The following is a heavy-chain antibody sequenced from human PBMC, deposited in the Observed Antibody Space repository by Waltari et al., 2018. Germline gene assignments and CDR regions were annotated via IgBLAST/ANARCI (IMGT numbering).Heavy chain of an antibody. J-gene: IGHJ4*02. CDR1: GGSISSSNYY. D-gene: IGHD6-19*01. CDR2: IYYSGST. Sequence: QPLLQESGPGLVKPSETLSLTCSVSGGSISSSNYYWGWFRQPPGKGLDWIGSIYYSGSTYYNSSLKSRVTISLDTSKNQFSLKLGSVTAADTAVYFCASGGGYTNGWDYWGQGTLVTVSS. V-gene: IGHV4-39*07. CDR3: ASGGGYTNGWDY.